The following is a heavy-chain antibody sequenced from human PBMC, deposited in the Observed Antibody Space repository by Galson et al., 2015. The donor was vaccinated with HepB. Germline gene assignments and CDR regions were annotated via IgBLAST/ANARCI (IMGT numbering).Heavy chain of an antibody. J-gene: IGHJ4*02. CDR3: AREDPDYVWGSYPH. Sequence: SLRLSCAASGFTFSSYWMHWVRQAPGKGLVWVSRINSDGSSTSYADSVKGRFTISRDNAKNTLDLQMNSLRAEDTAVYYCAREDPDYVWGSYPHWGQGTLVTVSS. V-gene: IGHV3-74*01. CDR1: GFTFSSYW. D-gene: IGHD3-16*02. CDR2: INSDGSST.